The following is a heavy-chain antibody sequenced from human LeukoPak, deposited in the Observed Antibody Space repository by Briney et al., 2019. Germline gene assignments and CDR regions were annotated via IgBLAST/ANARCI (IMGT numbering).Heavy chain of an antibody. CDR2: ICDDGLTK. V-gene: IGHV3-33*01. J-gene: IGHJ4*02. Sequence: PGGSLRLSCEVSGFIFSNYGMHWVRQAPGKGLEWLSPICDDGLTKFHADSVKGRFTISRDNSTNTLYLQMSGLRVEEKAVLYCGREWGRIAVAGGSGYWGQGARVTVSS. CDR3: GREWGRIAVAGGSGY. CDR1: GFIFSNYG. D-gene: IGHD6-19*01.